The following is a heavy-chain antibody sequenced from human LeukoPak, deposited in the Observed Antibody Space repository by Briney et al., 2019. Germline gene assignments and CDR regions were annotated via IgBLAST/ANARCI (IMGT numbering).Heavy chain of an antibody. D-gene: IGHD3-9*01. Sequence: SETLSLTCAVYGASFSDYYWSWIRQPPGKGLEWIGEINHSGSTNYNPPLKSRVTISVDTSKNQFSLKLSSVTAADTAVYYCARASDWSVDYWGQGTLVTVSS. J-gene: IGHJ4*02. CDR3: ARASDWSVDY. CDR1: GASFSDYY. CDR2: INHSGST. V-gene: IGHV4-34*01.